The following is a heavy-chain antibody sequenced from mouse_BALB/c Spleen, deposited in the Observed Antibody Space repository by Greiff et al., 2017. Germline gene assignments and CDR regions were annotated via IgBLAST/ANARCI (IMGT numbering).Heavy chain of an antibody. V-gene: IGHV4-1*02. CDR2: INPDSSTI. CDR3: ARPLLSWYFDV. Sequence: EVKLLESGGGLVQPGGSLKLSCAASGFDFSRYWMSWVRQAPGKGLEWIGEINPDSSTINYTPSLKDKFIISRDNAKNTLYLQMSKVRSEDTALYYCARPLLSWYFDVWGAGTTVTVSS. J-gene: IGHJ1*01. CDR1: GFDFSRYW. D-gene: IGHD1-1*01.